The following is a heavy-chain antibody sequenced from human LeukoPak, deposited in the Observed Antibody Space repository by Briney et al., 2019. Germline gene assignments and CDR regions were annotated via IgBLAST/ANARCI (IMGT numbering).Heavy chain of an antibody. Sequence: SDTLSLTCAVSGYSISSSNLWGWIRQPPGKGLEWIGYTYYSGSTYYNPSLKSRVTMSVDTSKNQLSLKLSSVTAVDTAVYYCARITAERFDYWGQGTLVTVSS. D-gene: IGHD1-20*01. CDR3: ARITAERFDY. J-gene: IGHJ4*02. V-gene: IGHV4-28*01. CDR2: TYYSGST. CDR1: GYSISSSNL.